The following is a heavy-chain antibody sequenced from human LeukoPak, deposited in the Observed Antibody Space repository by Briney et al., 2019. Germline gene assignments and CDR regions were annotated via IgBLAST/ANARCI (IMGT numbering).Heavy chain of an antibody. D-gene: IGHD1-26*01. CDR2: IKYDASST. Sequence: GGSLRLSCADSGFTFSSHWMHWVRQAPGKGLVWVSRIKYDASSTSYADSVKGRSTISRDNAKNTLYLQMNSLRAEDTAVYYCARGATYAYYQDYWGQGTLVTVSS. V-gene: IGHV3-74*01. CDR1: GFTFSSHW. J-gene: IGHJ4*02. CDR3: ARGATYAYYQDY.